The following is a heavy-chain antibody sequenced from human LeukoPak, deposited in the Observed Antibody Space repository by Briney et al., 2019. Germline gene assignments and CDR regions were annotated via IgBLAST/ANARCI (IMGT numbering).Heavy chain of an antibody. D-gene: IGHD3-10*01. CDR2: INPSGGST. CDR3: AREGRITMVRGVIITGYYFDY. V-gene: IGHV1-46*01. CDR1: GYTFTSYY. J-gene: IGHJ4*02. Sequence: ASVKVSCKASGYTFTSYYMHWARQAPGQGLEWMGIINPSGGSTSYAQKFQGRVTMTRDTSTSTVYMELSSLRSEDTAVYYCAREGRITMVRGVIITGYYFDYWGQGTLVTVSS.